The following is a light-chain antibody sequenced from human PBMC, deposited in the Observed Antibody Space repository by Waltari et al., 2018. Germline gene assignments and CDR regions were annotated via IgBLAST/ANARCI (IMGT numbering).Light chain of an antibody. CDR1: QSLAYSDGNTY. Sequence: EVVMTQSPLSLPVTLGQPAPIPCRPIQSLAYSDGNTYLNWFQQRPGQSPRRIIYKVSNRDSGVPDRVSGSGSGTDFTLKISRVEAEDVGVYYCMQGSHWPYTFGQGTKLEIK. CDR2: KVS. CDR3: MQGSHWPYT. V-gene: IGKV2-30*01. J-gene: IGKJ2*01.